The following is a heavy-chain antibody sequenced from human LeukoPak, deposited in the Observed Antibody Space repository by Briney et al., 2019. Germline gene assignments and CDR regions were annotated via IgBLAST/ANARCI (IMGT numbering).Heavy chain of an antibody. V-gene: IGHV3-21*01. CDR1: GFTFSSYN. D-gene: IGHD2-2*01. CDR2: IDSSSRYI. J-gene: IGHJ4*02. Sequence: GGSLRLSCAASGFTFSSYNMDWVRQAPGKGLEWVSFIDSSSRYIYQADSVKGRFTISRDNAKSSVFLQMNSLRAEDTAVYYCARVGGHCTSTSCPPPNYWGQGTLVTVSS. CDR3: ARVGGHCTSTSCPPPNY.